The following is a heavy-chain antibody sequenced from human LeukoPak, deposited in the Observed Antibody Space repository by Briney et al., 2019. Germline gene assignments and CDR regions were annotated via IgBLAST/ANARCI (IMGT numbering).Heavy chain of an antibody. CDR2: IKSKTDGGTT. J-gene: IGHJ4*02. D-gene: IGHD6-13*01. Sequence: GGSLRLSCAASGFTFSNAWMSWVRQAPGKGLEWVGRIKSKTDGGTTDYAAPVKGRFTISRDDSKNTLYLQMNSLKTEDTAVYYCTTDVGDAAAGTSLVYWGQGTLVTVSS. CDR1: GFTFSNAW. V-gene: IGHV3-15*01. CDR3: TTDVGDAAAGTSLVY.